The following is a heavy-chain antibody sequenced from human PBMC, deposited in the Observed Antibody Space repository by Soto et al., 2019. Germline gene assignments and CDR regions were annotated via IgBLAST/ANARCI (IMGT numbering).Heavy chain of an antibody. CDR2: IIPILGIA. D-gene: IGHD2-2*02. CDR3: AMEYCSSTSCYRDY. V-gene: IGHV1-69*02. CDR1: GGTFSSYT. J-gene: IGHJ4*02. Sequence: QIQLVQSGAEVKKPGSSVKVSCKASGGTFSSYTISWVRQAPGQGLEWMGRIIPILGIANYAQKFQGRVTITPDKSTSTAYMELSSLRSEATAVYYCAMEYCSSTSCYRDYWGQGTLVTVSS.